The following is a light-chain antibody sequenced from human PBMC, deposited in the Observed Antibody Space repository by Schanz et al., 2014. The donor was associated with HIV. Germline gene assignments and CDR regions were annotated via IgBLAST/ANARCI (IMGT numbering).Light chain of an antibody. CDR2: DAS. CDR3: QQYTTSPRT. Sequence: EIVLTQSPDTLSLSPGERATLSCRASQSVSSYLAWYQQKPGQAPRLLIYDASNRATGIPARFSGSGSGTDFTLTISRLEPEDFAVYYCQQYTTSPRTFGQGTKVEIK. V-gene: IGKV3-11*01. CDR1: QSVSSY. J-gene: IGKJ1*01.